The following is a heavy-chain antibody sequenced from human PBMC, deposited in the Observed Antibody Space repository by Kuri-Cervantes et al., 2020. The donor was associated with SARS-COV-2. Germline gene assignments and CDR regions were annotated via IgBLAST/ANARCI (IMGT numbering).Heavy chain of an antibody. V-gene: IGHV1-18*01. CDR2: ISAYNGNT. J-gene: IGHJ1*01. Sequence: ASVKVSCKVSGYTLTELSMHWVRQAPGQGLEWMGWISAYNGNTNYAQKLQGRVTMTTDTSTSTAYMELRSLRSDDTAVYYCARDLVPAAMGYFQHWGQGTLVTVSS. CDR3: ARDLVPAAMGYFQH. D-gene: IGHD2-2*01. CDR1: GYTLTELS.